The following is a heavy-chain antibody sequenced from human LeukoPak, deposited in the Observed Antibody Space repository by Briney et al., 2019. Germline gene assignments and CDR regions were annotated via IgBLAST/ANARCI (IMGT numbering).Heavy chain of an antibody. Sequence: GGSLRLSCAASGFTFSSYAMSWVRQAPGKGLEWVSAISGRGGSTYYADSVKGRFTISRDNSKNTLYLQMNSLRAEDTAVYYCAKEGGLLWFGESADYWGQGTLVTVSS. CDR2: ISGRGGST. D-gene: IGHD3-10*01. CDR3: AKEGGLLWFGESADY. V-gene: IGHV3-23*01. CDR1: GFTFSSYA. J-gene: IGHJ4*02.